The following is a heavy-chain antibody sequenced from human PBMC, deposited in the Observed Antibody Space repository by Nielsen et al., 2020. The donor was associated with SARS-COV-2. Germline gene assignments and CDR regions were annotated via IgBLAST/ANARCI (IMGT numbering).Heavy chain of an antibody. J-gene: IGHJ4*02. CDR2: ISGSGRDT. D-gene: IGHD6-13*01. Sequence: GESLKNSCVASGLTFSSYAMSWVRQAPGKGLEWVSGISGSGRDTYYPDSVKGRFTISRDNSKNTLYLQMNSLRAEDTAVYYCAKDEYSTAFDTFDCWGQGTLVTVSS. CDR3: AKDEYSTAFDTFDC. V-gene: IGHV3-23*01. CDR1: GLTFSSYA.